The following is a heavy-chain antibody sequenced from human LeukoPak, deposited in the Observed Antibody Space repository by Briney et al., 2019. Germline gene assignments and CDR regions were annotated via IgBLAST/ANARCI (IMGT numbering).Heavy chain of an antibody. CDR1: GGSISSYY. CDR3: ARDNRGYNWFDP. J-gene: IGHJ5*02. CDR2: IYYSGST. D-gene: IGHD7-27*01. V-gene: IGHV4-59*12. Sequence: SETLSLTXTVSGGSISSYYWSWIRQPPGKGLEWIGYIYYSGSTNYNPSLKSRVTMSVDTSKNQFSLKLSSVTAADTAVYYCARDNRGYNWFDPWGQGTLVTVSS.